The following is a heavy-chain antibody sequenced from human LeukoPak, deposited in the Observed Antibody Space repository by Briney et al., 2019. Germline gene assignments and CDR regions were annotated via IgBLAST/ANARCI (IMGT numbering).Heavy chain of an antibody. CDR3: ARGGYCTNGVCFIYFDY. J-gene: IGHJ4*02. CDR1: GGTFSSYA. CDR2: IIPIFGTA. V-gene: IGHV1-69*01. Sequence: SVKVSCKASGGTFSSYAISWVRQAPGQGLEWMGGIIPIFGTANYAQKFQGRVTITADESTSTAYMELSSLRSEDTAVYYCARGGYCTNGVCFIYFDYWGQGTLVTVSS. D-gene: IGHD2-8*01.